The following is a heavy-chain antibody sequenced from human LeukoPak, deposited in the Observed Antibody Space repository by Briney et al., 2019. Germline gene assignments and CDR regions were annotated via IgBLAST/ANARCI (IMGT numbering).Heavy chain of an antibody. CDR2: IYYSGST. V-gene: IGHV4-59*01. Sequence: SETLSLTCTVSGGSISSYYWSWIRQPPGKGLEWIGYIYYSGSTNYNPSLKSRVTISVDTSKNQFSLKLSSVTAADTAVYYCARDPGGYFDYWGQGTLVTVSS. CDR1: GGSISSYY. D-gene: IGHD3-10*01. CDR3: ARDPGGYFDY. J-gene: IGHJ4*02.